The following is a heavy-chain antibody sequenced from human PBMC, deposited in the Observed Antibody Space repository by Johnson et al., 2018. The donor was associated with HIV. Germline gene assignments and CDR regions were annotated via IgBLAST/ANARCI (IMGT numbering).Heavy chain of an antibody. CDR1: GFTFRSFR. V-gene: IGHV3-7*01. D-gene: IGHD3-9*01. J-gene: IGHJ3*02. CDR3: VRDRRYYDILTGPARAFDI. Sequence: VQLVESGGGLVQPGGSLRLSCVASGFTFRSFRMSWVRQAPGKGLDWVANIQEDGSEKYYVDSVKGRFTISRDNSKNSLSLQMNSRRAEDTAVYYCVRDRRYYDILTGPARAFDIWGQGTMVTVSS. CDR2: IQEDGSEK.